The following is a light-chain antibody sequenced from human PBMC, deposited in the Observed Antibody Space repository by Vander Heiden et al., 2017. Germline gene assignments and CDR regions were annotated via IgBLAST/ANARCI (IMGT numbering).Light chain of an antibody. J-gene: IGLJ2*01. CDR1: SSDVGGYKY. CDR3: ISYAGSNNLV. CDR2: EVT. V-gene: IGLV2-8*01. Sequence: QSALTQPPSASGSPGQSVTASCTGTSSDVGGYKYVSWYQQHPGKAPKLVIYEVTKRPSGVPDRFSGSKSGNTASLTVSGLQAEDEADYYCISYAGSNNLVFSGGTKLTVL.